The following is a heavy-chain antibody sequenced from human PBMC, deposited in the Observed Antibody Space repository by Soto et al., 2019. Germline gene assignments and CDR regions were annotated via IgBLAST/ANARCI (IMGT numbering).Heavy chain of an antibody. Sequence: ASVKVSCKTSGYNFVTYGITWVRQAPGQGLEWMGWISVYSGNTHYAQKFHDRVTLTTDTSTTTAYMDLRNLTSDDSAFYYCERNTQLFESSGSADYCGQGPLVTVYS. D-gene: IGHD3-22*01. J-gene: IGHJ4*02. CDR3: ERNTQLFESSGSADY. V-gene: IGHV1-18*01. CDR2: ISVYSGNT. CDR1: GYNFVTYG.